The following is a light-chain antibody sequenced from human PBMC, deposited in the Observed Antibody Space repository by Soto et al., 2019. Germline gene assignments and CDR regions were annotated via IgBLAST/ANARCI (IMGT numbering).Light chain of an antibody. Sequence: DIQMTQSPSSLSASVGNRVTITCRASQGISKYLAWYQQKPGKVPKLLIYAASTLQSGVPSRFSGSGSGTVFTLTISSLQPEDVATYYCQKYKSEPLSFGGGTKVEIK. V-gene: IGKV1-27*01. CDR3: QKYKSEPLS. J-gene: IGKJ4*01. CDR2: AAS. CDR1: QGISKY.